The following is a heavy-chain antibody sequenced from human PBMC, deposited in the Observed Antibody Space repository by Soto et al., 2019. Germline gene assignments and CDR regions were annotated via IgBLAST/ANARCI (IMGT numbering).Heavy chain of an antibody. CDR1: GFTFSSYG. Sequence: QVQLVESGGGVVQPGRSLRLSCAASGFTFSSYGMHWVRQAPGKGLEWVAVIWYDGSNKYYADSVKGRFTISRDNSKNTLYLQMNSLRAEDAAVYYCARGGTNYYYDYGMDVWGQGTTVTVSS. CDR2: IWYDGSNK. D-gene: IGHD3-16*01. J-gene: IGHJ6*02. CDR3: ARGGTNYYYDYGMDV. V-gene: IGHV3-33*01.